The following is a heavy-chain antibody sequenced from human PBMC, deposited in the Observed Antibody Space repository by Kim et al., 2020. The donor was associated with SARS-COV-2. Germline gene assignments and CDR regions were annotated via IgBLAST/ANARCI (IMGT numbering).Heavy chain of an antibody. CDR3: ARGGEAAAVPY. Sequence: NPTYAQGLTGRFVFSLDTSVSTEYLQISSLKAEDTAVYYCARGGEAAAVPYWGQGTLVTVSS. J-gene: IGHJ4*02. V-gene: IGHV7-4-1*02. D-gene: IGHD6-13*01. CDR2: NP.